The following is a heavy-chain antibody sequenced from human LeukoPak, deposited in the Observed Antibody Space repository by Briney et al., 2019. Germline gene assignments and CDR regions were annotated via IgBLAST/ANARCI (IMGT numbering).Heavy chain of an antibody. J-gene: IGHJ4*02. D-gene: IGHD3-10*01. Sequence: ASVKVSCKVSGYTLTELSMHWVRQAPGKGLEWMGGFDPEDGETIYAQKFQGRVTMTEDTSTSTAYMELRSLRSDDTAVYYCQLWFGELSRDYWGQGTLVTVSS. CDR3: QLWFGELSRDY. CDR1: GYTLTELS. CDR2: FDPEDGET. V-gene: IGHV1-24*01.